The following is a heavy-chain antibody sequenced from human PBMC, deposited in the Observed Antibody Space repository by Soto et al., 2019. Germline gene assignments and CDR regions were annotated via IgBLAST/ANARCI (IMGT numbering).Heavy chain of an antibody. CDR3: ARDAHTPDYGGNSPDY. V-gene: IGHV3-21*01. D-gene: IGHD4-17*01. Sequence: PGGSLRLSCAASGFSFSSYSMKWVRQAPGKGLEWVSSISSSSSYIYYADSVKGRFTISRDNAKNSLYLQMNSLRAEDTAVYYCARDAHTPDYGGNSPDYWGQGTLVTVSS. CDR2: ISSSSSYI. CDR1: GFSFSSYS. J-gene: IGHJ4*02.